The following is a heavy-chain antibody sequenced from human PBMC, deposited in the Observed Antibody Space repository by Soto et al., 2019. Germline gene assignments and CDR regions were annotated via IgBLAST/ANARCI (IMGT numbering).Heavy chain of an antibody. Sequence: ASVKVSCKASGYTFTGYYMHWVRQPPGQGLEWMGWINPNSGGTNYAQKFQGRVTMTRDTSISTAYMELSRLRSDDTAVYYCARDLRAVAGTPWFDPWGQGTLVTVSS. CDR2: INPNSGGT. CDR3: ARDLRAVAGTPWFDP. J-gene: IGHJ5*02. CDR1: GYTFTGYY. D-gene: IGHD6-19*01. V-gene: IGHV1-2*02.